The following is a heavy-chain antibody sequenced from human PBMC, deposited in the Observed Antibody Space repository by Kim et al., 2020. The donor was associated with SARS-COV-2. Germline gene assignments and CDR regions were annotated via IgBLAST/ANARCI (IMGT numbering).Heavy chain of an antibody. CDR1: GGSISDSSYY. J-gene: IGHJ4*02. D-gene: IGHD6-13*01. CDR2: IYYTGST. Sequence: SETLSLTCTVSGGSISDSSYYWGWIRQPPGKGLEWIGSIYYTGSTYYNPSLKSRVTISMDTSKNQFSLRLSSVTAADTAVYYCARRGGKIIVAAFSLYSYFDYWGQGTLVTVSS. V-gene: IGHV4-39*01. CDR3: ARRGGKIIVAAFSLYSYFDY.